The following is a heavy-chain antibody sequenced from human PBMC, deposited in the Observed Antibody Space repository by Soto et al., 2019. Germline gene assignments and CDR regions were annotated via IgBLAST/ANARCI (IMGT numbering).Heavy chain of an antibody. J-gene: IGHJ6*02. Sequence: SVKVSWKASGGTFSSYAISWVRQAPGQGLEWMGGIIPIFGTANYSQKFQGRVTITADESTSTAYMELSSLRSEDTAVYYCASKPGDMLRQLEYYYYGMDVWGQGTTVTVSS. V-gene: IGHV1-69*01. CDR2: IIPIFGTA. D-gene: IGHD6-6*01. CDR1: GGTFSSYA. CDR3: ASKPGDMLRQLEYYYYGMDV.